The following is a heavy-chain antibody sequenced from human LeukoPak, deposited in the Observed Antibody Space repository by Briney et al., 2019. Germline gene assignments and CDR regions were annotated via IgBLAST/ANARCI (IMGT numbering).Heavy chain of an antibody. Sequence: GGSLRLSCAASGFTFSSYEMTWVRQAPGKGLEWISYIKGSGSPIYYADSVKGRFTISRDNAKNSLYLQMNSLSAEDTAVYYCARFHLVWFGSLDVWGQGTTVIVSS. CDR3: ARFHLVWFGSLDV. V-gene: IGHV3-48*03. CDR1: GFTFSSYE. D-gene: IGHD3-10*01. J-gene: IGHJ6*02. CDR2: IKGSGSPI.